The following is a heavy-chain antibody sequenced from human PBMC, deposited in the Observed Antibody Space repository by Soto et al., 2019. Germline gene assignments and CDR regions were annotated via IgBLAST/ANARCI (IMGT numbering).Heavy chain of an antibody. CDR1: GYSFTSYW. Sequence: GESLKISCKGSGYSFTSYWISWVRQMPGKGLEWMGRIDPSDSYTNYSPSFQGHVTISADKSISTAYLQWSSLKASDTAMYYCARLGYYDSSGYYFDIWGQGTRVTVSS. CDR2: IDPSDSYT. CDR3: ARLGYYDSSGYYFDI. V-gene: IGHV5-10-1*01. D-gene: IGHD3-22*01. J-gene: IGHJ3*02.